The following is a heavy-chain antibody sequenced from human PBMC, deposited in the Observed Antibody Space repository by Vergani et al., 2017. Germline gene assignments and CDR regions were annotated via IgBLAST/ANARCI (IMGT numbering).Heavy chain of an antibody. CDR2: ISYDGTQK. CDR3: ATKSCGTPGCQIGYFRE. J-gene: IGHJ1*01. Sequence: QVHLVESGGGVFQPGRSLRLSCVVSGFTSSYYGMNWVRQAPGKGLEWVAVISYDGTQKYYADSVKGRFTISRDNSKSTLYLQMNSLRTEDTAVYYCATKSCGTPGCQIGYFREWGQGTLVTVSS. V-gene: IGHV3-30*03. CDR1: GFTSSYYG. D-gene: IGHD1-1*01.